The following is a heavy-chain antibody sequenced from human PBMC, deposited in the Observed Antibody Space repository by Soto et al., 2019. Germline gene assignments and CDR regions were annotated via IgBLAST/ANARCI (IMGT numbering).Heavy chain of an antibody. CDR1: GGSISSSNW. CDR3: EAVAVAGSRFEY. Sequence: QVQLQESGPGLVKPSGTLSLTCAVSGGSISSSNWWSWVRQPPGKGLEWIGEIYHSGSTNYNPSPTSRVTTSVDQPKHHFSPTLSSSTVGDREMCSCEAVAVAGSRFEYGGQGTLVTVSS. D-gene: IGHD6-19*01. CDR2: IYHSGST. J-gene: IGHJ4*02. V-gene: IGHV4-4*02.